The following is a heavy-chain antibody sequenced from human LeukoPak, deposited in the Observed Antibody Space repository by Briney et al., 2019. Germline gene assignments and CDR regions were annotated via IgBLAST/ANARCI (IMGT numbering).Heavy chain of an antibody. CDR3: AREGPGRIAARRYYYYYYMDV. CDR2: INHSGST. Sequence: SETLSLTCAVYGGSFSGYYWSWIRQPPGKGLEWIGEINHSGSTNYNPSLKSRVTISVDTSKNQFSLKLSSVTAADTAVYYCAREGPGRIAARRYYYYYYMDVWGKGTTVTVSS. J-gene: IGHJ6*03. D-gene: IGHD6-6*01. V-gene: IGHV4-34*01. CDR1: GGSFSGYY.